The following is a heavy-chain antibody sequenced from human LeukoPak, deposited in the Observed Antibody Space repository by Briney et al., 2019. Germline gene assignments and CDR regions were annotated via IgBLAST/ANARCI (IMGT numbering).Heavy chain of an antibody. CDR1: GFTFSDYY. Sequence: GGSLRLSCAASGFTFSDYYMSWIRQAPGKGLEWVSYISSSGSSICYADSVKGRFTISRDNAKNSPYLQMNSLRAEDTAVYYCARESSYSSDNWGQGTLVTVSS. J-gene: IGHJ4*02. D-gene: IGHD2-21*01. V-gene: IGHV3-11*01. CDR3: ARESSYSSDN. CDR2: ISSSGSSI.